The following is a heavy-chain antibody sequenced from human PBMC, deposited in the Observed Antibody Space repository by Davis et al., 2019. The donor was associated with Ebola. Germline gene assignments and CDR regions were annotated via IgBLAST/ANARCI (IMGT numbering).Heavy chain of an antibody. J-gene: IGHJ5*02. CDR3: ARARYYYGRGRLDP. V-gene: IGHV4-61*01. CDR2: IYYSGST. CDR1: GGSVSSGSYY. D-gene: IGHD3-10*02. Sequence: SETLSLTCTVSGGSVSSGSYYWSWIRQPPGNGLEWIGYIYYSGSTNYNPSLKSRVTISVDTSKNQFSLKLSSVTAADTAVYYCARARYYYGRGRLDPWGQGTLVTVSS.